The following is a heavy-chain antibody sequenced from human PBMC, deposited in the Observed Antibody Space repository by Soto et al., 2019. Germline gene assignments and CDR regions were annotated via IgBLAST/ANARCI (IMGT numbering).Heavy chain of an antibody. CDR3: ARDDRRAMAGDNWFDP. CDR1: GYTFSNYG. V-gene: IGHV1-18*01. CDR2: ISADNGHT. Sequence: ASVKVSCKTSGYTFSNYGISWVRQAPGQGLEWMGWISADNGHTNFTQKLQGRVTMTTDTSTSTAYMELRSLRSDDTAVYYCARDDRRAMAGDNWFDPWGKGTLVTVSS. D-gene: IGHD6-19*01. J-gene: IGHJ5*02.